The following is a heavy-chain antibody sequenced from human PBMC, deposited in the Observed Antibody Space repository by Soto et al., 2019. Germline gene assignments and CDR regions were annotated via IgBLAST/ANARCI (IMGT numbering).Heavy chain of an antibody. CDR2: IYTKERT. V-gene: IGHV4-4*07. J-gene: IGHJ5*02. Sequence: PSETLSLTCTVSGGSITNYYWSWIRQPAGKGLEWIGRIYTKERTNYNLSFRNRVTMSVDTSKNQFSLKLDAVTAADTAVYYCARDDYKDGGNNWFDPSGQGTLLTGSS. CDR1: GGSITNYY. CDR3: ARDDYKDGGNNWFDP. D-gene: IGHD3-16*01.